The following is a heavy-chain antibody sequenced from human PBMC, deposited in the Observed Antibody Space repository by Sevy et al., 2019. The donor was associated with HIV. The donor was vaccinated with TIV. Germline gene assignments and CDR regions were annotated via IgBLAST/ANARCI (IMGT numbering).Heavy chain of an antibody. CDR2: TYYRSKWHN. V-gene: IGHV6-1*01. CDR1: GDSVSSNSAA. D-gene: IGHD2-15*01. CDR3: ARDEDCSCGSCKETHYGMDV. J-gene: IGHJ6*02. Sequence: SQTLSLTCAISGDSVSSNSAAWNWSRQSPSRGLECLGWTYYRSKWHNDYAVSVKSRITINPDTSKNQFSLQLNSVTPEDTARYYCARDEDCSCGSCKETHYGMDVWGQGTTVTVSS.